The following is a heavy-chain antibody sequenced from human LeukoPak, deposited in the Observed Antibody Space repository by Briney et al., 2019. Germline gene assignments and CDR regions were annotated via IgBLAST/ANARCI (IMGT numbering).Heavy chain of an antibody. V-gene: IGHV4-31*03. CDR2: IYYSGST. CDR1: GGSISSGGYY. J-gene: IGHJ4*02. D-gene: IGHD2-2*01. Sequence: SQTLSLTCTVSGGSISSGGYYWSWIRQHPGTGLEWIGYIYYSGSTYYNPSLKSRVTISVDTSKNQFSMKLSSVTAADTAVYYCARSSSTSWGYFDYWGQGTLVTVSS. CDR3: ARSSSTSWGYFDY.